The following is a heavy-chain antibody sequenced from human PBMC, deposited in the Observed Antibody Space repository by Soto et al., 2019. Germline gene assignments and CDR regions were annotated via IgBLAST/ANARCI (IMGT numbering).Heavy chain of an antibody. V-gene: IGHV3-23*01. CDR1: GFTFSSYA. CDR3: AKGPIAAAGDYYFDY. CDR2: ISGSGGST. J-gene: IGHJ4*02. Sequence: GESLKISCAASGFTFSSYAMSWVRQAPGKGLEWVSAISGSGGSTYYADSVKGRFTISRDNSKNTLYLQMNSLRAEDTAVYYCAKGPIAAAGDYYFDYWGQGTLVTVSS. D-gene: IGHD6-13*01.